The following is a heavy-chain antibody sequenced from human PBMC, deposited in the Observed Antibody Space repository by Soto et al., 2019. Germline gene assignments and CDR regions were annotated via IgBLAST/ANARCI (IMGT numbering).Heavy chain of an antibody. CDR1: GGSISSGDYY. V-gene: IGHV4-30-4*01. CDR3: ARDFHRRTRRYCSGGSCQRNWFDP. J-gene: IGHJ5*02. CDR2: IYYSGST. D-gene: IGHD2-15*01. Sequence: SETLSLTCTVSGGSISSGDYYWSWIRQPPGKGLEWIGYIYYSGSTYYNPSLKSRVTISVDTSKNQFSLKLSSVTAADTAVYYCARDFHRRTRRYCSGGSCQRNWFDPWGQGTLVTVSS.